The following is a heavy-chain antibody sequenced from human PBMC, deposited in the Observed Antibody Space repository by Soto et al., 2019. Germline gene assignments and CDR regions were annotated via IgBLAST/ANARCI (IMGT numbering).Heavy chain of an antibody. CDR3: ARDRYSSGWYDLDY. D-gene: IGHD6-19*01. J-gene: IGHJ4*02. V-gene: IGHV3-33*01. Sequence: QVQLVESGGGVVQPGRSLRLSCAASGFTFSSYGMHWVRQAPGKGLEWLAVIWYDGSNKYYADSVKGRFTISRDNSKTTLYLQMNSLRAEDTAVYYCARDRYSSGWYDLDYWGQGTLVTVSS. CDR2: IWYDGSNK. CDR1: GFTFSSYG.